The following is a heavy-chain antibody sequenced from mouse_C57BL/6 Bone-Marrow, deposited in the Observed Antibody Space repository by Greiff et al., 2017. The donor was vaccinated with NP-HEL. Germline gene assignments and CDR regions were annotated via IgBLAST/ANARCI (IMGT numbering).Heavy chain of an antibody. CDR1: GYTFTDYY. CDR2: INPYNGGT. J-gene: IGHJ2*01. V-gene: IGHV1-19*01. D-gene: IGHD1-1*01. CDR3: AIDYYGSSDYFDY. Sequence: VQLQQSGPVLVKPGASVKMSCKASGYTFTDYYMNWVKQSHGKSLEWIGVINPYNGGTSYNQKFKGKATLTVDKSSSTAYMELNSLTSEDSAVYYCAIDYYGSSDYFDYWGQGTTLTVSS.